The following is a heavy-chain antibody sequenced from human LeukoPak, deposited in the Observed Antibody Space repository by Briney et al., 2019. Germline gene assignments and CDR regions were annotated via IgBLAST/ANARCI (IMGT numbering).Heavy chain of an antibody. D-gene: IGHD6-6*01. J-gene: IGHJ4*02. CDR3: ARGGGYSSSSGSEY. CDR1: GFTFSSYS. CDR2: ISSSSSYI. Sequence: GGSLRLSCAASGFTFSSYSMNWVRQAPGKGLEWVSSISSSSSYIYYADSMKGRFTISRDNAKNSLYLQMNSLRAEDTAVYYCARGGGYSSSSGSEYWGQGTLVTVSS. V-gene: IGHV3-21*01.